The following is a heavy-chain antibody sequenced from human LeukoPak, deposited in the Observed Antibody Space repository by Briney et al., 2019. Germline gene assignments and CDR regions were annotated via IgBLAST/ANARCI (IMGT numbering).Heavy chain of an antibody. J-gene: IGHJ1*01. V-gene: IGHV1-69*04. CDR3: ARDSSLGYYDSSGYFH. D-gene: IGHD3-22*01. Sequence: ASVKVSCKASGGTFSSYTISRVRQAPGQGLEWMGRIIPIFGIANYAQKFQGRVTITADKSTSTAYMELSSLRSEDTAVYYCARDSSLGYYDSSGYFHWGQGTLVTVSS. CDR2: IIPIFGIA. CDR1: GGTFSSYT.